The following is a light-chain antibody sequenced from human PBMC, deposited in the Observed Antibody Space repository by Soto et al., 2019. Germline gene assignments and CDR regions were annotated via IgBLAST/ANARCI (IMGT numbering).Light chain of an antibody. CDR3: SSYTSNSTLV. Sequence: QYALTQPASVSGSPGQSITVSCTGTSSDIGVYNYVSWYQQHPGKAPKVMIYDVSNRPSGVSNRFSGSKSGNTASLTISGLQADDESEYYCSSYTSNSTLVFGTGTKLTVL. V-gene: IGLV2-14*01. CDR2: DVS. CDR1: SSDIGVYNY. J-gene: IGLJ1*01.